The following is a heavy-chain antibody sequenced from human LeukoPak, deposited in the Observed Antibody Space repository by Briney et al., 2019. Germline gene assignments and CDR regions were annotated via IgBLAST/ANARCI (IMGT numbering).Heavy chain of an antibody. Sequence: GGSLRLSCAASGFTFSSDWMHWVRQAPGKGLGGVSRINSGGSSTSYADSVKGLFTISRDNAKNTLYLQMNSLRAEDTAVYYCARVVIGRAFDIWGQGTMVTVSS. V-gene: IGHV3-74*01. CDR3: ARVVIGRAFDI. D-gene: IGHD3-16*01. CDR1: GFTFSSDW. J-gene: IGHJ3*02. CDR2: INSGGSST.